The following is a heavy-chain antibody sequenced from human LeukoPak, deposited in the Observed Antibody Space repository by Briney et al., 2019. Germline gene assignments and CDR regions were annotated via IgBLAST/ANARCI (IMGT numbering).Heavy chain of an antibody. V-gene: IGHV7-4-1*02. CDR1: GGTFSTYV. CDR2: INTNTGNP. D-gene: IGHD6-13*01. Sequence: ASVKVSCKASGGTFSTYVISWVRQAPGQGLEWMGWINTNTGNPTYAQGFTGRFVFSLDTSVSTAYLQISSLKAEDTAVYYCAVHSSGWSQYYYYYYMEAWGKGTTVTVS. CDR3: AVHSSGWSQYYYYYYMEA. J-gene: IGHJ6*03.